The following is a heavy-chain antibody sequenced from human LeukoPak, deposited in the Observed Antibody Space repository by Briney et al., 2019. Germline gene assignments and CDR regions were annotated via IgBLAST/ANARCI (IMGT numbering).Heavy chain of an antibody. CDR3: ARARRGLGYCSSTSCYYYYYMDV. CDR2: MNPKSGNT. D-gene: IGHD2-2*01. J-gene: IGHJ6*03. CDR1: GYTFTSYD. V-gene: IGHV1-8*03. Sequence: ASVKVSCKASGYTFTSYDINWVRQATGQGLEWVGWMNPKSGNTGYAQKFQGRVTITRNTSISTAYMELSSLRSEDTAVYYCARARRGLGYCSSTSCYYYYYMDVWGKGTTVTVSS.